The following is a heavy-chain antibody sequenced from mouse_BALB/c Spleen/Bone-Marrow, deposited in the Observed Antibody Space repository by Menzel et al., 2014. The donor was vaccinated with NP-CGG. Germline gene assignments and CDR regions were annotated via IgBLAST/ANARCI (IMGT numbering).Heavy chain of an antibody. CDR1: GFTFSSFG. CDR2: ISSGSSTI. D-gene: IGHD4-1*01. CDR3: SRGGNWEDCDC. J-gene: IGHJ2*01. Sequence: EVQLVESGGGLVQPGGSRKLSCAASGFTFSSFGMHWVRQAPERGLEWVAYISSGSSTIFYADTVKGRFTISRVNPKNTLFLQMTSLRAVDTAVYYCSRGGNWEDCDCWGQGTALTVSS. V-gene: IGHV5-17*02.